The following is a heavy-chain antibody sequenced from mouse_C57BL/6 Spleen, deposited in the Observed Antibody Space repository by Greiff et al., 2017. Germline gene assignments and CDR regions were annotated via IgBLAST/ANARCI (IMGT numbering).Heavy chain of an antibody. D-gene: IGHD2-14*01. CDR1: GFTFSDYY. CDR2: INYDGSST. CDR3: ARDWVLRGFDY. Sequence: EVMLVESEGGLVQPGSSMKLSCTASGFTFSDYYMAWVRQVPEKGLEWVANINYDGSSTYYLDSLKSRFIISRDNAKNILYLQMSSLKSEDTATYYCARDWVLRGFDYWGQGTTLTVSS. J-gene: IGHJ2*01. V-gene: IGHV5-16*01.